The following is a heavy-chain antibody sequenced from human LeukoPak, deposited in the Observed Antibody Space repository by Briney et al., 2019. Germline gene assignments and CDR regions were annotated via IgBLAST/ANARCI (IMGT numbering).Heavy chain of an antibody. J-gene: IGHJ6*02. CDR3: ARARAAPPSYCGMDV. CDR2: IIPIFGIA. V-gene: IGHV1-69*04. CDR1: GGTFSSYA. Sequence: ASVKVSCKASGGTFSSYAISWVRQAPGQGLEWMGRIIPIFGIANYAQKFQGRVTITADKSTSTAYMELSSLRSEDRAVYYCARARAAPPSYCGMDVWGQGTTVTVSS. D-gene: IGHD6-25*01.